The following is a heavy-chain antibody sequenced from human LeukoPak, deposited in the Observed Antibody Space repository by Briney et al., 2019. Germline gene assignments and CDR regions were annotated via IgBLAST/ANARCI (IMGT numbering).Heavy chain of an antibody. V-gene: IGHV1-3*01. D-gene: IGHD3-3*01. CDR3: ARVPYGTIFGVVFIVWFDP. CDR1: GYTFTSYA. J-gene: IGHJ5*02. Sequence: ASVKVSCKASGYTFTSYAMHWVRQAPGQRLEWMGWINAANGNTKYSQKLQGRVTITRDTSASTAYLELRSLRSDDTAVYYCARVPYGTIFGVVFIVWFDPWGQGTLVTVSS. CDR2: INAANGNT.